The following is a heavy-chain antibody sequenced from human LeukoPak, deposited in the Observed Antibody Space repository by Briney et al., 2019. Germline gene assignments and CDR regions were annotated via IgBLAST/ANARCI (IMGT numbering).Heavy chain of an antibody. D-gene: IGHD2-8*01. CDR2: INPNSGST. V-gene: IGHV1-2*06. Sequence: ASVKVSCKASGYTFTGYYMHWVRQAPGQGLEWMGRINPNSGSTNYAQKFQGRVTMTRDTSISTAYMELSRLRSDDTAVYYCAREDIVLMVYASNWFDPWGQGTLVTVSS. CDR1: GYTFTGYY. CDR3: AREDIVLMVYASNWFDP. J-gene: IGHJ5*02.